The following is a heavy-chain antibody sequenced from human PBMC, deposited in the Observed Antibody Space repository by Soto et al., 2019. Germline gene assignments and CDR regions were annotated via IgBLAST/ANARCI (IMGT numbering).Heavy chain of an antibody. CDR2: INHSGST. V-gene: IGHV4-34*01. CDR3: ARGTYYYGSGSYSHPFRKYYYGMHV. Sequence: SETLSLTCAVCGGSFSGYYWSWIRQPPGKGLEWIGEINHSGSTNYNPSLKSRVTISVDTSKNQFSMKLSSVTAADTAVYYCARGTYYYGSGSYSHPFRKYYYGMHVWGPGNTGT. D-gene: IGHD3-10*01. J-gene: IGHJ6*02. CDR1: GGSFSGYY.